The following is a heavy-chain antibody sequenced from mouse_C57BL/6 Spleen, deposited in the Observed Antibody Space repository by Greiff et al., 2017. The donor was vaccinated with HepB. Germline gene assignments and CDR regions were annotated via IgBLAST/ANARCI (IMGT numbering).Heavy chain of an antibody. CDR1: GYTFTDYY. V-gene: IGHV1-76*01. Sequence: QVQLQQSGAELVRPGASVKLSCKASGYTFTDYYINWVKQRPGQGLEWIARIYPGSGNTYYNEKFKGKATLTAEKSSSTAYMQLSSLTSEDSAVYFCAREDYYYGSFYAMDYWGQGTSVTVSS. J-gene: IGHJ4*01. CDR2: IYPGSGNT. CDR3: AREDYYYGSFYAMDY. D-gene: IGHD1-1*01.